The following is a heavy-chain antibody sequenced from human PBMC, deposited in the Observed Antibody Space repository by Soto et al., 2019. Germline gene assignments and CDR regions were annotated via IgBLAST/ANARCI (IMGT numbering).Heavy chain of an antibody. Sequence: SETLSLTCTVSGGSISSSSYYWGWIRQPPGKGLEWIGSIYYSGSTYYNPSLKSRVTISVDTSKNQFSLKLSSVTAADTAVYYCARRSTPVTRFYYFDYWGQGTLVTVSS. J-gene: IGHJ4*02. CDR2: IYYSGST. CDR3: ARRSTPVTRFYYFDY. CDR1: GGSISSSSYY. V-gene: IGHV4-39*01. D-gene: IGHD4-17*01.